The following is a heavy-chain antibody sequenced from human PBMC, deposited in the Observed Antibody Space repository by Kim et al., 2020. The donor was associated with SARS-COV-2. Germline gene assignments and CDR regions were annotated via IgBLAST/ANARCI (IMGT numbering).Heavy chain of an antibody. D-gene: IGHD3-10*01. V-gene: IGHV4-39*02. Sequence: SETLSLTCTVSDGFFSGSSSNYYWGWIRQPPGKGLEWIGCIYYSGTTYYNPSLKSRVTISGDTSKNHFSLKLTSMTAADTAVYYCARLIYSGTGRGWFGSWGQGILVTGSS. CDR1: DGFFSGSSSNYY. CDR2: IYYSGTT. CDR3: ARLIYSGTGRGWFGS. J-gene: IGHJ5*01.